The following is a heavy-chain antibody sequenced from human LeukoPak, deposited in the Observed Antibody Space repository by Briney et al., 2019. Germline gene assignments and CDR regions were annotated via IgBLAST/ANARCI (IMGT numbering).Heavy chain of an antibody. J-gene: IGHJ6*02. Sequence: SETLSLTCAVYGGSFSGYYWSWIRQPPGKGLEWIGEINHSGSTNYNPSLKSRVTISVDTSKNQFSLKLSSVTAADTAVYYCAGGYLLWFGELLYYYYYGMDVWGQGTTVTVSS. CDR1: GGSFSGYY. CDR3: AGGYLLWFGELLYYYYYGMDV. D-gene: IGHD3-10*01. CDR2: INHSGST. V-gene: IGHV4-34*01.